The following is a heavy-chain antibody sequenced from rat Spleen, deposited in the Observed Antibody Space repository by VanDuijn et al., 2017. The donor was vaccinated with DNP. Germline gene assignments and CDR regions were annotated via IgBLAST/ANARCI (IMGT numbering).Heavy chain of an antibody. Sequence: EVQLVESGGDLVQPGRSLKLSCVAFGFTFNDYWMAWVRQAPKKGLDWVASIIYGGDRTYYRDSVKGRFTISRDNAKSTLYRQMDSLRSEDTATYYWEKYYGYNSYFFDYWGQGVLVTVAS. CDR2: IIYGGDRT. D-gene: IGHD1-9*01. CDR3: EKYYGYNSYFFDY. J-gene: IGHJ2*01. CDR1: GFTFNDYW. V-gene: IGHV5S10*01.